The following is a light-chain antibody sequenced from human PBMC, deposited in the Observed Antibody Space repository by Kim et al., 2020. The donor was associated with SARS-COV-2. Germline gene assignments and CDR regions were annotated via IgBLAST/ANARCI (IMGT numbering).Light chain of an antibody. CDR1: QGVGSN. CDR3: QQYSDWRT. V-gene: IGKV3-15*01. J-gene: IGKJ1*01. Sequence: VAPGERATPACRASQGVGSNLAWYQQKPGQAPRLLSHGASTRATGIPVRFSGSGSGTEFTLTISSLQSEDFAVYYCQQYSDWRTFGQGTKVDIK. CDR2: GAS.